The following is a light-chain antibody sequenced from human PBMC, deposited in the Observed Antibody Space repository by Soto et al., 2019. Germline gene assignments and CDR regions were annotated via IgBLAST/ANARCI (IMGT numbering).Light chain of an antibody. V-gene: IGKV1-9*01. CDR2: TAS. CDR3: QLLNSYPI. Sequence: DIQLTQSPSFLSASVGDRVTITGRASRGFRSSLAGYQQKPVKAPKLLMYTASTLQSGVPPRLSGSGSETAFTLTIRSLQPEDFATYYRQLLNSYPIFGPGTKVDIK. CDR1: RGFRSS. J-gene: IGKJ3*01.